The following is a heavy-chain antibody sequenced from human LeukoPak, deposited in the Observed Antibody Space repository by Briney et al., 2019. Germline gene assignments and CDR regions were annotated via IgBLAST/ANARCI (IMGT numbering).Heavy chain of an antibody. J-gene: IGHJ4*02. Sequence: ASVKVSCKASGYTFTGYYMHWVRQAPGQGLEWMGWINPYSGGTNYAQKFQGRVTMTMDTSISTAYMELASLRSADTAVYYCARDWALCSGGRCSTPPGGFDYWGQGTLDTVSS. D-gene: IGHD2-15*01. CDR2: INPYSGGT. CDR3: ARDWALCSGGRCSTPPGGFDY. CDR1: GYTFTGYY. V-gene: IGHV1-2*02.